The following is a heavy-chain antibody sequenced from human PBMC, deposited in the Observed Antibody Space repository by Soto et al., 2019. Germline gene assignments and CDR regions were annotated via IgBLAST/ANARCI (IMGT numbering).Heavy chain of an antibody. CDR1: GFTFTDYY. CDR2: INTLSTAI. CDR3: ALRLQWQLRPLDS. Sequence: PGGSLRLSCEVSGFTFTDYYMTWIRQAPGKGLEWVAYINTLSTAIYYADSVKGRFTISRDNAKNSLYLQMNGLRAEDTATYYCALRLQWQLRPLDSSGRGTLVTVSS. V-gene: IGHV3-11*01. J-gene: IGHJ4*02. D-gene: IGHD5-12*01.